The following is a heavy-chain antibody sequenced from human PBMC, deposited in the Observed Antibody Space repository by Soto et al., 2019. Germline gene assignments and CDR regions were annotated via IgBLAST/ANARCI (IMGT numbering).Heavy chain of an antibody. J-gene: IGHJ5*02. CDR3: APRKPGLWFDP. V-gene: IGHV4-38-2*01. CDR2: IYHNGRT. CDR1: GYSISSGNY. Sequence: PSETLSLTCAVSGYSISSGNYWGWTRQPPGKGLEWIGSIYHNGRTHYNPSLKSRVTISVDTSKNQFSLKLTSVTAADTAYYYRAPRKPGLWFDPWGQGILVTVSS.